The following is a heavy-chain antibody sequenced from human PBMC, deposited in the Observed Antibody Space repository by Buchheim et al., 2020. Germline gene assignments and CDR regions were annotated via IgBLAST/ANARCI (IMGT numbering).Heavy chain of an antibody. D-gene: IGHD4-23*01. J-gene: IGHJ4*02. CDR2: IIHRGST. CDR1: GESFSGYF. V-gene: IGHV4-34*02. Sequence: QVQLQQWGAGLVKPSETLSLTCAVYGESFSGYFWSWIRQPPGKGLELIGEIIHRGSTNYNPSLKSRVSISIDTSTNQLSLRLTSVTAADTAVYYCARGSYGGNGLDYWGQGTL. CDR3: ARGSYGGNGLDY.